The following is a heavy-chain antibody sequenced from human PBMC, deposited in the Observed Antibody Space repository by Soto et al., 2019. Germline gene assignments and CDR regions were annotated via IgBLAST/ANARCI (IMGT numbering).Heavy chain of an antibody. CDR1: GGSISSGGYC. Sequence: SETLSLTCTVSGGSISSGGYCWSWIRQHAGKGLEWIGYIYYSGSTYYNPSLKSRVTISVDTSKNQFSLKLSSVTAADTAVYYCARAGLTYYDILTGYNAHNWFDPWGQGTLVTVSS. CDR2: IYYSGST. D-gene: IGHD3-9*01. CDR3: ARAGLTYYDILTGYNAHNWFDP. J-gene: IGHJ5*02. V-gene: IGHV4-31*03.